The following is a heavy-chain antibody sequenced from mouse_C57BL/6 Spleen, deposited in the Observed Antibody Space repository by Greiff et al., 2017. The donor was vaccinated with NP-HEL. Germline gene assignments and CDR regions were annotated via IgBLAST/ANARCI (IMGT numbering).Heavy chain of an antibody. CDR3: ARRKYYYGPFDY. Sequence: DVMLVESGGGLVKPGGSLKLSCAASGFTFSDYGMHWVRQAPEKGLEWVAYISSGSSTIYYADTVKGRFTISRDNAKNTLFLQMTSLRSEDTAMYYCARRKYYYGPFDYWGQGTTLTVSS. CDR1: GFTFSDYG. V-gene: IGHV5-17*01. D-gene: IGHD1-1*01. J-gene: IGHJ2*01. CDR2: ISSGSSTI.